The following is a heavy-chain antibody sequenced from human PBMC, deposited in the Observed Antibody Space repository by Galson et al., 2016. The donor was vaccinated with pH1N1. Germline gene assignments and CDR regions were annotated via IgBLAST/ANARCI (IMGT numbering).Heavy chain of an antibody. J-gene: IGHJ4*02. CDR1: GGSISSNFYF. CDR3: ARDIDGSTGYKEIDY. CDR2: IFYTGST. Sequence: LSLTCTVSGGSISSNFYFWAWIRQPPGKGLEWIGNIFYTGSTNYSPSLKSRVAISVDTSKNQFSLKMNSLTAADTAIYYCARDIDGSTGYKEIDYWGQGTLVTVSS. V-gene: IGHV4-39*07. D-gene: IGHD5-24*01.